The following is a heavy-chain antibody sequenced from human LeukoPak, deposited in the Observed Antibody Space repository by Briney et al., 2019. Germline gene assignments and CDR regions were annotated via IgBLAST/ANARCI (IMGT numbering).Heavy chain of an antibody. CDR1: GFTFGDYA. D-gene: IGHD1-26*01. J-gene: IGHJ6*03. CDR2: IRSKAYGGTT. V-gene: IGHV3-49*04. CDR3: TRLLSYYYYYMDV. Sequence: GRSLRLSFTASGFTFGDYAMSWVRQAPGKGLEWVGFIRSKAYGGTTQYAASVKGRFTISRDDSKSIAYLQMNSLKTEGTAVYYCTRLLSYYYYYMDVWGKGTTVTVSS.